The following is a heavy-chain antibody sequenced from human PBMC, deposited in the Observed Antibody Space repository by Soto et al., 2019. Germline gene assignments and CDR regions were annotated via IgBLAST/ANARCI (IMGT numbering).Heavy chain of an antibody. D-gene: IGHD1-26*01. CDR2: IYPGDSDT. J-gene: IGHJ5*02. CDR3: ARHPVTSGRLYVDP. Sequence: GESLKISCQGSGYSFTSYWIGWVRQMTGKGLEWMGIIYPGDSDTRFSTSFQGQVTISAVKCISTAYLQWSSLKASVTAMYYCARHPVTSGRLYVDPLGQGTLVTVSS. V-gene: IGHV5-51*01. CDR1: GYSFTSYW.